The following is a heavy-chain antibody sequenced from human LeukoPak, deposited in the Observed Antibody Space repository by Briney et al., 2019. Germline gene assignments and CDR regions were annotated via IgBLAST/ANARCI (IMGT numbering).Heavy chain of an antibody. CDR1: GFTFSSYS. J-gene: IGHJ4*02. Sequence: PGGSLRLSCAASGFTFSSYSMNWVRQAPGKGLEWVSSISSSSSYIYYADLVKGRFTISRDNAKNSLYLQMNSLRAEDTAVYYCARWGSSCPFDYWGQGTLVTVSS. D-gene: IGHD6-13*01. CDR2: ISSSSSYI. V-gene: IGHV3-21*01. CDR3: ARWGSSCPFDY.